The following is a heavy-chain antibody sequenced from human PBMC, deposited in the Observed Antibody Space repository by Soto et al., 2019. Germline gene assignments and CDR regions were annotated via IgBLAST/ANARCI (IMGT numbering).Heavy chain of an antibody. J-gene: IGHJ4*02. CDR1: GFMFSRYA. Sequence: QVQLVESGGGVVPPGRSLRLSCAASGFMFSRYAMHWVRQAPGKGLEWVAVISTDGSVIYYADSVKGRFTISTDKSKNMVYLQLTSLRDEDTAVFYCVRSRSGAVPDTFAYWGQGTLVTVAS. CDR2: ISTDGSVI. V-gene: IGHV3-30*04. CDR3: VRSRSGAVPDTFAY. D-gene: IGHD3-10*01.